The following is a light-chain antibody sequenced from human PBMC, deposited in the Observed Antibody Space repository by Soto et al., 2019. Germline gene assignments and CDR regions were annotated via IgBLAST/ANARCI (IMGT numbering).Light chain of an antibody. CDR3: QQYISAVT. CDR1: QNVGAS. Sequence: EIVLPQSPGTLSLSPGERATLSCRASQNVGASLAWYQQKLGQAPRLLMHSASRRAPGIPDRFSGSGSGTDFTLSISRLEPEDFAVYYCQQYISAVTFGGGTKVDIK. J-gene: IGKJ4*01. CDR2: SAS. V-gene: IGKV3-20*01.